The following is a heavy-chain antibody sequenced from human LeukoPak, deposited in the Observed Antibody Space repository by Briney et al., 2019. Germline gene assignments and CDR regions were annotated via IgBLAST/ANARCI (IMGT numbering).Heavy chain of an antibody. J-gene: IGHJ4*02. CDR1: GGTFSSYA. Sequence: SVKASCKASGGTFSSYAISWVRPAPGQGLEWMGRIIPILGIANYAQKFQGRVTITADKSTSTAYMELSSLRSEDTAVYYCARPTPYCGGDCLDYWGQGTLVTVSS. D-gene: IGHD2-21*02. CDR3: ARPTPYCGGDCLDY. CDR2: IIPILGIA. V-gene: IGHV1-69*04.